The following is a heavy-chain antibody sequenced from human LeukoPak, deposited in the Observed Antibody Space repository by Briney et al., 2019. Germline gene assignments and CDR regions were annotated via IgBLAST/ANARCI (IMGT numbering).Heavy chain of an antibody. V-gene: IGHV4-34*01. CDR2: INHSGST. J-gene: IGHJ4*02. Sequence: SETLSLTCAVYGGSFSGYYWSWIRQPPGKGLEWIGEINHSGSTNYNPSLKSRVTISVDTSKNQFSLKLSSVTAADTAMYYCARGPQDSSGYFFDYWGQGTLVTVSS. CDR3: ARGPQDSSGYFFDY. CDR1: GGSFSGYY. D-gene: IGHD3-22*01.